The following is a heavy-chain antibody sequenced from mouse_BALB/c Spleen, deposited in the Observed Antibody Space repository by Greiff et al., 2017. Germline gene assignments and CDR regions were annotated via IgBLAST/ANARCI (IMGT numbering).Heavy chain of an antibody. CDR3: ARQNYGYGY. CDR2: ISSGGGST. D-gene: IGHD1-2*01. V-gene: IGHV5-12-1*01. Sequence: EVQGVESGGGLVKPGGSLKLSCAASGFAFSSYDMSWVRQTPEKRLEWVAYISSGGGSTYYPDTVKGRFTISRDNAKNTLYLQMSSLKSEDTAMYYCARQNYGYGYWGQGTTLTVSS. CDR1: GFAFSSYD. J-gene: IGHJ2*01.